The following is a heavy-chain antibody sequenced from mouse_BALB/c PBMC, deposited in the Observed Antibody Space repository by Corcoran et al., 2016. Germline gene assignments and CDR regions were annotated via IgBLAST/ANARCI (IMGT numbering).Heavy chain of an antibody. J-gene: IGHJ4*01. CDR1: GYSFTGYT. CDR2: INPYNGGT. D-gene: IGHD1-1*02. V-gene: IGHV1-18*01. CDR3: ARSLIYGGLYAMDY. Sequence: EVQMEESGAELVRPGASRKISCKASGYSFTGYTMNWVKQSHGKNLEWIGLINPYNGGTSYNQKFKGKATLTVDKSSSTAYMELLSLTSVDSAVYYCARSLIYGGLYAMDYWGQGSSVTVSS.